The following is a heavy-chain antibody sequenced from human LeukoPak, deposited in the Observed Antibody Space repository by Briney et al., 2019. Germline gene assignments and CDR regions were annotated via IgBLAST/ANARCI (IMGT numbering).Heavy chain of an antibody. D-gene: IGHD4-23*01. Sequence: ASVKVSCKASGYTFTAYYMHWVRQAPGQGLEWMGWINPKSGDTNYAQKFQGRVTITRNTSISTAYMELSSLRSEDTAVYYCARARLRWPIAYYYYMDVWGKGTTVTVSS. J-gene: IGHJ6*03. CDR3: ARARLRWPIAYYYYMDV. V-gene: IGHV1-2*02. CDR2: INPKSGDT. CDR1: GYTFTAYY.